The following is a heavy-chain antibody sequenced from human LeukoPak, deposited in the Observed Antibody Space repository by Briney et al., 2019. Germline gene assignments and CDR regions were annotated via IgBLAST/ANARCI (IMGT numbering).Heavy chain of an antibody. J-gene: IGHJ3*02. V-gene: IGHV1-8*01. CDR2: MNPNSGNT. CDR1: GYTFTSYD. Sequence: GASVKVSCKASGYTFTSYDINWVRRATGQGLEWMGWMNPNSGNTGYAQKYQGRVTMTRNTSISTAYMELSSLRSEDTAVYYCARGYCSGGSCWGGFDIWGQGTMVTVSS. D-gene: IGHD2-15*01. CDR3: ARGYCSGGSCWGGFDI.